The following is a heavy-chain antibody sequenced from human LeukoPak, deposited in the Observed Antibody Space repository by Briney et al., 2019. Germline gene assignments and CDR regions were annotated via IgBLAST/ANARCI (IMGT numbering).Heavy chain of an antibody. V-gene: IGHV4-38-2*02. CDR2: IYHSGST. Sequence: SETLSLTCTVSGYSISSGYYWGWIRQPPGKGLEWIGSIYHSGSTYYNPSLKSRVTISVDTSKNQFSLKLSSVTAADTAVYYCARGSHDFWSGYYEYNWFDPWGQGTLVTVSS. CDR1: GYSISSGYY. J-gene: IGHJ5*02. CDR3: ARGSHDFWSGYYEYNWFDP. D-gene: IGHD3-3*01.